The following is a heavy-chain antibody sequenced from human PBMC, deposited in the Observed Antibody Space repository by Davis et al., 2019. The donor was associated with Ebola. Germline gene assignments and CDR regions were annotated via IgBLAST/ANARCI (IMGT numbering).Heavy chain of an antibody. J-gene: IGHJ4*02. CDR3: AKQESLYGSSDY. V-gene: IGHV5-51*01. CDR2: IYPGDSDT. Sequence: GESLKISCKGSGYSFTNYWIGWVRQMPGKGLEWMGIIYPGDSDTRYSPSFEGQVTISVDRSISTAYLQWSGLKASDTAMYYCAKQESLYGSSDYWGQGTLVTVSS. CDR1: GYSFTNYW. D-gene: IGHD3-22*01.